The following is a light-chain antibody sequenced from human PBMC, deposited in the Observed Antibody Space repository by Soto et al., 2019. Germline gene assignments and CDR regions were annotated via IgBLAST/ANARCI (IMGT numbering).Light chain of an antibody. Sequence: QSVLTQPPSASGTPGQRVTISCSGSSSNIGSNTVNWYQQLPGTAPKLLIYSNNQRPSGVPDRFSGSKSGTSASLAISGLQAEDEADYHCSSYTPSSTYVFGTGTKLTVL. CDR3: SSYTPSSTYV. V-gene: IGLV1-44*01. CDR1: SSNIGSNT. J-gene: IGLJ1*01. CDR2: SNN.